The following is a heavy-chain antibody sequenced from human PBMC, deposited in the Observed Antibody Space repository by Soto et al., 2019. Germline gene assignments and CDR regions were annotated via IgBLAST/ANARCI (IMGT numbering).Heavy chain of an antibody. CDR1: GFTFSSYA. Sequence: EVQLLESGGDLVQPGGSLRLSCAASGFTFSSYAMNWVRQAPGKGLEWVSAISGSGGNTFYADSVKGRFTISRDTSKKTLVLRMHSPRAEDTAISYFAMLNSGIQSYHGMAVWCQGTTVTVSS. CDR2: ISGSGGNT. D-gene: IGHD1-26*01. CDR3: AMLNSGIQSYHGMAV. V-gene: IGHV3-23*01. J-gene: IGHJ6*02.